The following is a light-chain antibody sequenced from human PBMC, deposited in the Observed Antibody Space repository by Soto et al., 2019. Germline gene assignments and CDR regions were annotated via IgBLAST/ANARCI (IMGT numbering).Light chain of an antibody. V-gene: IGKV1-5*03. CDR1: QTISSW. CDR3: QHYNSYSEA. CDR2: KAS. Sequence: DLQMTQSPSTLSGSVGPVVTITCRASQTISSWLAWYQQKQGKAPKLLIYKASTLKSGVPSRFSGSGSGTECNLTISSLQPDDFATYYCQHYNSYSEAFTQGTKVDI. J-gene: IGKJ1*01.